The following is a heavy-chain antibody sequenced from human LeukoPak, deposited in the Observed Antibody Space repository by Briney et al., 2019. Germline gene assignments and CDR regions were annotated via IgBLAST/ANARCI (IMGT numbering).Heavy chain of an antibody. J-gene: IGHJ4*02. V-gene: IGHV3-15*01. CDR3: TTDWYYDILPGYRVWFDY. CDR2: IKSKTDGGTT. D-gene: IGHD3-9*01. CDR1: GFTFSNAW. Sequence: GSLRLSCAASGFTFSNAWMSWVRQAPGKGLEWVGRIKSKTDGGTTDYAAPVKGRFTIPRDDSKNTLYLQMNSLKTEDTAVYYCTTDWYYDILPGYRVWFDYWGQGTLVTVSS.